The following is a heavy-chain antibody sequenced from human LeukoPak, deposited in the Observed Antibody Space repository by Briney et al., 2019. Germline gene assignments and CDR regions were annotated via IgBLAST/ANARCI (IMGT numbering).Heavy chain of an antibody. Sequence: SETLSLTCTVSGGSITSGTYYWDWIRQAPGKGLEWIGNVYHTGIVYYNPSLKSRVTMSVDTSKNQFSLKLNSLTAADTAVYYCARHHSALNWFDPWGKGTLVTVSS. V-gene: IGHV4-39*01. CDR3: ARHHSALNWFDP. CDR1: GGSITSGTYY. J-gene: IGHJ5*02. D-gene: IGHD2-15*01. CDR2: VYHTGIV.